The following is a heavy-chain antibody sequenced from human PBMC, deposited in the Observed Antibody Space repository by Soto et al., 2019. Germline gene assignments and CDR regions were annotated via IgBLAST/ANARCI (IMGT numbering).Heavy chain of an antibody. D-gene: IGHD6-19*01. CDR1: GFTFSSYA. CDR3: AGGLGFLGYFDY. Sequence: QVQLVESGGGVVQPGRSLRLSCAASGFTFSSYAMHWVRQAPGKGLEWVAVISYDGSNKYYADSVKGRFTISRDNSKNTLYLQMNSLRAEDTAVYYCAGGLGFLGYFDYWGQGTLVTVSS. V-gene: IGHV3-30-3*01. J-gene: IGHJ4*02. CDR2: ISYDGSNK.